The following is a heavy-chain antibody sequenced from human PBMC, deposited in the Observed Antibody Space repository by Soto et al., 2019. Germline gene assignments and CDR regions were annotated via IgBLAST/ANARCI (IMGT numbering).Heavy chain of an antibody. CDR2: IDNHWDGT. Sequence: GGSLSLSSAASGFTFINYWMHWVRLVPGEGLVWVSRIDNHWDGTSYADFVKGRFNISRDNAKNTLYLQMNSLRVEDTAIYYCGTVFEKWGQGXMVTVS. CDR3: GTVFEK. J-gene: IGHJ3*02. V-gene: IGHV3-74*01. CDR1: GFTFINYW.